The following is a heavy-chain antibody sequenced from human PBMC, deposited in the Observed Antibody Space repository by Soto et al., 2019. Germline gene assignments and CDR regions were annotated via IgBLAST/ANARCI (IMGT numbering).Heavy chain of an antibody. CDR3: ARSSGYEQDAFDI. J-gene: IGHJ3*02. V-gene: IGHV4-59*01. D-gene: IGHD5-12*01. Sequence: QVQLQESGPGLVKPSETLSLTCTVSGGSISSYYWSWIRQPPGKGLEWIGYIYYSGSTNYNPSLKSRVTISVDTSKNQFSLKLSSVTAADTAVYYCARSSGYEQDAFDIWGQGTMVTVSS. CDR2: IYYSGST. CDR1: GGSISSYY.